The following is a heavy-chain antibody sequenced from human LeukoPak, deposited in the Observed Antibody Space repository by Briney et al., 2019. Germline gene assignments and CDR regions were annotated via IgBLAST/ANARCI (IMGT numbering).Heavy chain of an antibody. Sequence: GGSLRLSCAASGFTFSSYSMNWVRQAPGKGLEWVSSISDSSSYIYYADLVKGRFTISRDNAKNTLYLQMNSLRAEDTAVYYCAKGGDHCSSTSCPGEYWGQGTLVTVSS. J-gene: IGHJ4*02. V-gene: IGHV3-21*04. CDR3: AKGGDHCSSTSCPGEY. D-gene: IGHD2-2*01. CDR1: GFTFSSYS. CDR2: ISDSSSYI.